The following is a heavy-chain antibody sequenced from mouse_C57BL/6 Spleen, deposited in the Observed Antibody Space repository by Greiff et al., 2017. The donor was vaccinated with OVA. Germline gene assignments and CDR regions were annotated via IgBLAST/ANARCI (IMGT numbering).Heavy chain of an antibody. CDR1: GYTFTDYE. J-gene: IGHJ4*01. CDR2: IDPETGGT. V-gene: IGHV1-15*01. CDR3: TREGYGNHGAMDY. D-gene: IGHD2-10*02. Sequence: VQLQQSGAELVRPGASVTLSCKASGYTFTDYEMHWVKQTPVHGLEWIGAIDPETGGTAYNQKFKGKAILTADKSSSTAYMELRSLTSEDSAVYYCTREGYGNHGAMDYWGQGTSVTVSS.